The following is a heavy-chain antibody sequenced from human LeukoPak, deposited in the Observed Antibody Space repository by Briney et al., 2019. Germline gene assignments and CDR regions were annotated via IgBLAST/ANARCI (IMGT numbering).Heavy chain of an antibody. J-gene: IGHJ4*02. D-gene: IGHD3-10*01. V-gene: IGHV4-61*02. CDR2: IYTSGST. CDR1: GGSISSGSYY. CDR3: ARLWFGEDDY. Sequence: SSETLSLTCTVSGGSISSGSYYWSWIRQPAGKGLEWIGRIYTSGSTNYNPSLKSRVTISVDTSKNQFSLKLSSVTAADTAVYYCARLWFGEDDYWGQGTLVTVSS.